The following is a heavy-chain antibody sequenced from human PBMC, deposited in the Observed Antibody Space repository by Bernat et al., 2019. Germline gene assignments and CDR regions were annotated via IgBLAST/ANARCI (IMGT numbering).Heavy chain of an antibody. D-gene: IGHD3-22*01. Sequence: EVQLVESGGGLVQPGGSLRLSCAASGFTFSSYWMSWVRQAPGKGLEWVANIKQEGSEKYYVDSVKGRFTISRDNAKNSLYLQMNSLRAEDTAVYYCARDPLRRYYDSSGSRPYFDYWGQGTLVTVSS. CDR3: ARDPLRRYYDSSGSRPYFDY. V-gene: IGHV3-7*01. CDR2: IKQEGSEK. CDR1: GFTFSSYW. J-gene: IGHJ4*02.